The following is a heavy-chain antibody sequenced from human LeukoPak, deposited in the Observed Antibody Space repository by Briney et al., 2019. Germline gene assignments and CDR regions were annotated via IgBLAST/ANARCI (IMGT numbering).Heavy chain of an antibody. CDR3: ARLQSRDAFDI. V-gene: IGHV4-31*03. CDR1: GGSIRSGDNY. J-gene: IGHJ3*02. D-gene: IGHD4-11*01. CDR2: IYYSGST. Sequence: KPSETLSLTCTVAGGSIRSGDNYWTWIRQHPGKGREWIVYIYYSGSTYYNPSLKSRVTISLDTSRNQFSLKLSSVTAADTAVYYCARLQSRDAFDIWGQGTMVTVSS.